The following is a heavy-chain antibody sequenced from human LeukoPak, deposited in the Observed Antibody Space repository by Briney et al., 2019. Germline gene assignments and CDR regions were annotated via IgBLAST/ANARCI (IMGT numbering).Heavy chain of an antibody. CDR3: ARDRYNWNYGFDY. D-gene: IGHD1-7*01. J-gene: IGHJ4*02. CDR2: TIPILGIA. CDR1: GGTFSSYA. Sequence: SVKVSCKASGGTFSSYAISWVRQAPGQGLEWMGRTIPILGIANYAQKFQGRVTITADKSTSTAYMELSSLRSEDTAVYYCARDRYNWNYGFDYWGQGTLVTVSS. V-gene: IGHV1-69*04.